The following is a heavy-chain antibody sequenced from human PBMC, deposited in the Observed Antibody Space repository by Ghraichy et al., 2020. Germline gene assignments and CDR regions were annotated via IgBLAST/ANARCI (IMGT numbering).Heavy chain of an antibody. V-gene: IGHV3-30*18. CDR3: AKKGRGGYSYGTPDGMDV. CDR2: ITCDGSNT. CDR1: GFTFSSYA. J-gene: IGHJ6*02. D-gene: IGHD5-18*01. Sequence: GGSLRLSCAASGFTFSSYAMHWVRQAPGKGLEWVSVITCDGSNTYYADSVKGRFTISRDNSKNTLYLQMNSLRAEDTAVYYCAKKGRGGYSYGTPDGMDVRGQGTTVPDSS.